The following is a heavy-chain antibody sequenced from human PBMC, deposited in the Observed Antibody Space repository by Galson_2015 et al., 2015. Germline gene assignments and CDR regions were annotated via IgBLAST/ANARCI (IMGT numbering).Heavy chain of an antibody. D-gene: IGHD2-2*01. Sequence: TLSLPCTVSGGSISSGGYYWSWIRQHPGQGLEWIGYIYYSGSTYYHPSLKSRVTISVDTSKNQFSLKLSSVTAADTAVYYCARAGCSSTSCYAYYYYYGMDVWGQGTTVTVSS. J-gene: IGHJ6*02. V-gene: IGHV4-31*03. CDR1: GGSISSGGYY. CDR2: IYYSGST. CDR3: ARAGCSSTSCYAYYYYYGMDV.